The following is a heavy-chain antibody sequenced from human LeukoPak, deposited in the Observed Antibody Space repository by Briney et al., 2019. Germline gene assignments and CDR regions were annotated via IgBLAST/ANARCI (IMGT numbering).Heavy chain of an antibody. CDR2: IGIRGDT. CDR1: GFTFIDYD. J-gene: IGHJ4*02. V-gene: IGHV3-13*01. D-gene: IGHD6-19*01. CDR3: ARGGIQVSGIDEFDY. Sequence: PGGSLRLSCADNGFTFIDYDMHWVRQVIGKGLEWVSAIGIRGDTHYSGSVKGRFTISRENAESSLYLQMNSLRAEDTAVYYCARGGIQVSGIDEFDYWGQGTLVTVSS.